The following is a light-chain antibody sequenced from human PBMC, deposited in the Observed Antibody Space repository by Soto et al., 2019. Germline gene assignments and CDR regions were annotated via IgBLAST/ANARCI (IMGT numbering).Light chain of an antibody. CDR3: QHDNKWTPDRT. Sequence: EIVMTQSPATLSVSPGERATLSCRASQSVGSNLAWYQQKPGQAPRLLIYGASTRATGIPARFSGSGSGTEFTLTISSLQSEDVAIYIGQHDNKWTPDRTLGQGTPVEIK. CDR1: QSVGSN. V-gene: IGKV3-15*01. J-gene: IGKJ1*01. CDR2: GAS.